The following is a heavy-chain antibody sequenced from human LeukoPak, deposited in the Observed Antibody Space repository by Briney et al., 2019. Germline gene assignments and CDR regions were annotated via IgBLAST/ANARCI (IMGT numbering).Heavy chain of an antibody. CDR3: ARNSGNYGYFDY. Sequence: ASVKVSCKASGYTFTTYDITWVRQAPGQGLEWMGWISTYNGNTNYAQSLQVRVTMTTDTSTTTAYMELRSLRSDDTAVYYCARNSGNYGYFDYWGQGTLVTVSS. CDR2: ISTYNGNT. V-gene: IGHV1-18*01. J-gene: IGHJ4*02. CDR1: GYTFTTYD. D-gene: IGHD1-26*01.